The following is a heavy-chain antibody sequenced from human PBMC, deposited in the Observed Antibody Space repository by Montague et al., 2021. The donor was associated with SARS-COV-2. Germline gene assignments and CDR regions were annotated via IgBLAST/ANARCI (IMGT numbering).Heavy chain of an antibody. CDR2: VDYSGNT. V-gene: IGHV4-39*01. D-gene: IGHD5-18*01. CDR3: ARREYSYGWGD. J-gene: IGHJ4*02. Sequence: SETLSLTCTVTGGPISGSSDYWGWIRQSPGKGLEWFASVDYSGNTXYXPSLKSRLTISVDTSKNQFSLKLNSVTAADTALYYCARREYSYGWGDWGQGTLVTVSS. CDR1: GGPISGSSDY.